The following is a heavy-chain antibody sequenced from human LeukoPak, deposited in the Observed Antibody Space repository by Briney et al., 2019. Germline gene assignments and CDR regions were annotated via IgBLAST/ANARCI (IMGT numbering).Heavy chain of an antibody. J-gene: IGHJ4*02. CDR2: IKQDGSEK. Sequence: PGGSLSLSCAAAGFTFSSYWMTWVRQAPGKGLEWVANIKQDGSEKYYVDAVKGRFTISRDNAKNSLYLQMNSLRAEDTAVYYCASLQVTAAPGMNFDSWGQGTLVTVSS. CDR3: ASLQVTAAPGMNFDS. V-gene: IGHV3-7*05. D-gene: IGHD6-13*01. CDR1: GFTFSSYW.